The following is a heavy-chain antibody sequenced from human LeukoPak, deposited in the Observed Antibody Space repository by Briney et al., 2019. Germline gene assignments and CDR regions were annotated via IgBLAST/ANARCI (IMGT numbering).Heavy chain of an antibody. Sequence: GGSLRLSCAASGFTFTGYWMSWVRQAPGKGLEWVSSISSSSSYIYYADSVKGRFTISRDNSKNTLYLQMNSLRAEDTAVYYCAKDQRNSSGWYVYYYYYMDVWGKGTTVTISS. CDR1: GFTFTGYW. CDR3: AKDQRNSSGWYVYYYYYMDV. D-gene: IGHD6-19*01. CDR2: ISSSSSYI. J-gene: IGHJ6*03. V-gene: IGHV3-21*01.